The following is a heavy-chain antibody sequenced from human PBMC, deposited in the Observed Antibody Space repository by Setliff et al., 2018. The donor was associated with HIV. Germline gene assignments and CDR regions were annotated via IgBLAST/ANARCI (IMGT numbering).Heavy chain of an antibody. CDR3: ARQFRYPNRAVAGVDY. J-gene: IGHJ4*02. D-gene: IGHD6-19*01. CDR1: GDSISSGSYY. CDR2: IHTTGSP. V-gene: IGHV4-61*09. Sequence: SETLSLTCSVSGDSISSGSYYWSWIRLPAGKGLEWIGQIHTTGSPNYNPSLKSRVTISMDTSKNQFSLKLSSVTAADTAIYFCARQFRYPNRAVAGVDYWGQGTLVTVSS.